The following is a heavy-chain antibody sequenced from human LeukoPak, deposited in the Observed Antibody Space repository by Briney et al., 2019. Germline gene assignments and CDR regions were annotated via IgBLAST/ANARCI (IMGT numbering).Heavy chain of an antibody. D-gene: IGHD3-10*01. J-gene: IGHJ4*02. Sequence: AAVKVSCKASGYTFTGYYMHWVRQAPGQGLEWMGWINPNSGGTNYAQKFQGRVTMTRDTSISTAYMELSRLRSDDTAVYYCARDPRKLLWFGESAPTYFDYWGQGTLVTVSS. CDR3: ARDPRKLLWFGESAPTYFDY. CDR2: INPNSGGT. CDR1: GYTFTGYY. V-gene: IGHV1-2*02.